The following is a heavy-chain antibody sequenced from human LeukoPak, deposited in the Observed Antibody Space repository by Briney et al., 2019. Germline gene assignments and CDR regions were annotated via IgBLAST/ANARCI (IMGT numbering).Heavy chain of an antibody. CDR3: ARRTYDSGWVIEY. Sequence: SETLSLTCAVYSGSFSGYYWSWIRQPPGKGLEWIGEINHRGNTNHNPSFMTRVTISVDTSKNQFSLKLSSVTAADTAVYYCARRTYDSGWVIEYWGQGNLVTVSS. J-gene: IGHJ4*01. V-gene: IGHV4-34*01. CDR2: INHRGNT. D-gene: IGHD3-22*01. CDR1: SGSFSGYY.